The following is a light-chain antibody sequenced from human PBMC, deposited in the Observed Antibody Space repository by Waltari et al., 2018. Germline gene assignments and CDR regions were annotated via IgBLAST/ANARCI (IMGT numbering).Light chain of an antibody. CDR2: DAS. J-gene: IGKJ5*01. CDR1: QSVSSY. Sequence: DIVSTQSPATLSLSPGERATLSCRASQSVSSYLAWYTQKPGQAPMLLIYDASIRATGIPAMFSGSGSGTDFTLTISSLEPEDFAFYYCQQRSNWITFGQGTRLEIK. CDR3: QQRSNWIT. V-gene: IGKV3-11*01.